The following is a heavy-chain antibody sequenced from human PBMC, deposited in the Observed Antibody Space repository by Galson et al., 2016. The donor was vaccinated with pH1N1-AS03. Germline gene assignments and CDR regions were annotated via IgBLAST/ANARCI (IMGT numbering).Heavy chain of an antibody. CDR3: ARSPGYCSAGSCSDQGYFDY. V-gene: IGHV3-9*01. CDR2: IDWNSGTI. Sequence: SLRLSCAGSGFTFDDSAMHWVRQAPGKGLEWVSGIDWNSGTIDYTDSVKGRFTISRDNAKNSLYLQVNSLRAEDTALYYCARSPGYCSAGSCSDQGYFDYWGPGTLVTVSS. D-gene: IGHD2-15*01. J-gene: IGHJ4*02. CDR1: GFTFDDSA.